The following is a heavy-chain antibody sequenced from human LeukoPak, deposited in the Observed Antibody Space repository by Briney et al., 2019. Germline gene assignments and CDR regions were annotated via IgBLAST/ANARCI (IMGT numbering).Heavy chain of an antibody. CDR1: GGSISSYY. J-gene: IGHJ5*02. CDR2: IYYSGST. D-gene: IGHD3-22*01. Sequence: SETLSLTCTVSGGSISSYYWSWIRQPPGKGLEWIGYIYYSGSTNYSPSLKSRVTISVDTSKNQFSLKLSSVTAADTAVYYCARDGGHYCDSSGYNWFDPWGQGTLVTVSS. V-gene: IGHV4-59*01. CDR3: ARDGGHYCDSSGYNWFDP.